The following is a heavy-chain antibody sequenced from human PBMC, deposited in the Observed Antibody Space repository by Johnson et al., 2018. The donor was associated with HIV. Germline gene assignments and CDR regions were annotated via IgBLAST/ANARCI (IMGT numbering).Heavy chain of an antibody. Sequence: VQLVESGGGLVQPGGSLRLSCAASGFTFSSYAMHWVRQAPGKGLEYVSAISSNGGSTYYANSVKGRFTISRDNSKNTLYLQMGSLRAEDMAVYYCAKDRRQSSWELLDDAFDIWGQGTMVTVSS. CDR3: AKDRRQSSWELLDDAFDI. CDR2: ISSNGGST. V-gene: IGHV3-64*01. CDR1: GFTFSSYA. J-gene: IGHJ3*02. D-gene: IGHD1-26*01.